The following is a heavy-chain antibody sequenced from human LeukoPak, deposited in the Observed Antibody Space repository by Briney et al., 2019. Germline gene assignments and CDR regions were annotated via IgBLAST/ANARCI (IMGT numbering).Heavy chain of an antibody. CDR3: ARAGRMVRGVPYNWFDP. CDR1: GGSISSSSYY. Sequence: PSETLSLTCTVSGGSISSSSYYWGWIRQPPGKGLEWIGSIYYSGSTYYNPSLKSRVTISVDTSKNQFSLKLSSVTAADTAVYYCARAGRMVRGVPYNWFDPWGQGTLVTDSS. V-gene: IGHV4-39*07. J-gene: IGHJ5*02. D-gene: IGHD3-10*01. CDR2: IYYSGST.